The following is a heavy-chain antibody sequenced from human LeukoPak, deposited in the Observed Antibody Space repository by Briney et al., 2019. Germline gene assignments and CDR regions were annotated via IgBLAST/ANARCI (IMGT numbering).Heavy chain of an antibody. CDR3: ARDNSVGDNAWWFDP. Sequence: ASVKVSCKASGYTFTGYYMHWVRQAPGQGLEWMGWINPTGGSTGYAQKFQGRVTMTRDMSTSTDYMELSSLRFEDTAIYYCARDNSVGDNAWWFDPWGQGTLVTVSS. D-gene: IGHD1-26*01. CDR2: INPTGGST. CDR1: GYTFTGYY. J-gene: IGHJ5*02. V-gene: IGHV1-46*01.